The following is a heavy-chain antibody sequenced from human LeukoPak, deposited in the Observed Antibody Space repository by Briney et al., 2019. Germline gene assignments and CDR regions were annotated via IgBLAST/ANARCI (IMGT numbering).Heavy chain of an antibody. CDR1: GYTFTNYD. J-gene: IGHJ4*02. CDR2: MNPNSGDS. CDR3: ARRYCISTGCSAFDH. Sequence: ASVKVSCKASGYTFTNYDINWVRRATGQGLEWMGWMNPNSGDSHSVDKFQGRVTMTRDTSIRTAYMELSGLRSDDTAVYYCARRYCISTGCSAFDHWGPGTPVTVSS. D-gene: IGHD2-2*01. V-gene: IGHV1-8*01.